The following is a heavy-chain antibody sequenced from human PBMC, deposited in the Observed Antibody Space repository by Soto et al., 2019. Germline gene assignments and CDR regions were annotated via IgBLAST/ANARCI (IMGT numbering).Heavy chain of an antibody. D-gene: IGHD5-12*01. CDR3: ARPRSTRQPFDY. V-gene: IGHV4-59*01. Sequence: SETLSLTCTVCNGPINTYYWRWIRQPPGRSLEWTGHIYYTVSPTYNPFLKSRVTLSENTSKKKVSLKLISVTAEDTAVYYCARPRSTRQPFDYWGRGPPVTVS. J-gene: IGHJ4*02. CDR1: NGPINTYY. CDR2: IYYTVSP.